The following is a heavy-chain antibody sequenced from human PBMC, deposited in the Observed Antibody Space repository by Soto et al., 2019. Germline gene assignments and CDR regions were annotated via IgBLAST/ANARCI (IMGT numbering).Heavy chain of an antibody. CDR3: ARDRHVYGDYLYYYYGMEV. J-gene: IGHJ6*02. V-gene: IGHV3-48*03. CDR1: GFTFSIYE. CDR2: ISSSGSAI. D-gene: IGHD4-17*01. Sequence: GGSLRLSCAASGFTFSIYEINWVRQAPGKGLDWVSDISSSGSAIYYADSVKGRFTISREDAKNSLSLQMNSLSAEDTAVYYCARDRHVYGDYLYYYYGMEVWGQGTTVTVSS.